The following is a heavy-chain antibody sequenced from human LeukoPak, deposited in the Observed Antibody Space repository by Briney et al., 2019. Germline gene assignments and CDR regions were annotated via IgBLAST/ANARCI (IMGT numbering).Heavy chain of an antibody. CDR3: ARDGSYYGQYYFDY. V-gene: IGHV3-21*06. Sequence: GGSLRLSCAASGFTFSSYWMNWVRQAPGKGLEWVSSITSTSRYIYYADSLKGRFTVSRDNAKSSLYLQMNSLTVEDTAVYYCARDGSYYGQYYFDYWGQGILVTVSS. D-gene: IGHD1-26*01. J-gene: IGHJ4*02. CDR2: ITSTSRYI. CDR1: GFTFSSYW.